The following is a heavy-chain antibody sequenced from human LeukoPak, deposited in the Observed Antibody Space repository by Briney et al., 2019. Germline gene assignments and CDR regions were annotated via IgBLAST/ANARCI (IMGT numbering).Heavy chain of an antibody. CDR1: GFTFSSYA. CDR3: AKDMGEDGSYYLDY. D-gene: IGHD1-26*01. J-gene: IGHJ4*02. Sequence: PGGSLRLSCAASGFTFSSYAMSWVRQAPGKGLEWVSAISGSGARTYYAGSVKGRFTISRDTSKNTLYLQVNSLRAEDTAVYYCAKDMGEDGSYYLDYWGQGTLVTVSS. V-gene: IGHV3-23*01. CDR2: ISGSGART.